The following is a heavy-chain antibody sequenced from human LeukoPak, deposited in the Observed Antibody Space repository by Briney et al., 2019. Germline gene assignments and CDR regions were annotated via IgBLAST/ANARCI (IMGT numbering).Heavy chain of an antibody. CDR2: IYYSGST. CDR3: ARGWGPAYCGADCHRHFDY. D-gene: IGHD2-21*02. Sequence: SETLSLTCTVSGDSISSYYCSWIRQPPGKGLEWIGYIYYSGSTSYNPSLKSRVTISLDTSNNQFSLKLRSVTAADTAVYYCARGWGPAYCGADCHRHFDYWGQGALVTVSS. V-gene: IGHV4-59*01. CDR1: GDSISSYY. J-gene: IGHJ4*02.